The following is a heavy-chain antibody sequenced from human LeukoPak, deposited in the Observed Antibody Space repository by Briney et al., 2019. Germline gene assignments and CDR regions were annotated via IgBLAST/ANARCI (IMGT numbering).Heavy chain of an antibody. Sequence: ASVKVSCKASGYTFTGYYMHWVRQAPGQGLEWMGWINPNSGGTNYAQKFQGRVTMTRDTSISTAYMELSRLRSDDTAVYYCANTHLYDVLTGYRRAGFGYWGQGTLVTVSS. CDR2: INPNSGGT. CDR1: GYTFTGYY. D-gene: IGHD3-9*01. V-gene: IGHV1-2*02. CDR3: ANTHLYDVLTGYRRAGFGY. J-gene: IGHJ4*02.